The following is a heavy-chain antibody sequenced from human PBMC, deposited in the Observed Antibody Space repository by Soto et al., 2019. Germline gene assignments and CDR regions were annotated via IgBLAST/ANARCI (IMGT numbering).Heavy chain of an antibody. V-gene: IGHV1-69*02. CDR3: ARNHLTTVTTIDY. Sequence: SVKVSCKASGGTFSSYTISWCGQAPGQGLEWMGRIIPILGIANYAQKFQGRVTITADKSTSTAYMELSSLRSEDTAVYYCARNHLTTVTTIDYWGQGTLVTVSS. D-gene: IGHD4-17*01. J-gene: IGHJ4*02. CDR1: GGTFSSYT. CDR2: IIPILGIA.